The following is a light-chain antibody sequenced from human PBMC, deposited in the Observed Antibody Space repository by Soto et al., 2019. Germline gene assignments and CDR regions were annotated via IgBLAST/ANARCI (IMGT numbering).Light chain of an antibody. V-gene: IGKV4-1*01. CDR2: WAS. Sequence: DIVMTQSPDSLAVSLGERATINCKSSQSVLYSSNNENYLAWYQQKPGQPPKLLIYWASTRESGVPDRFSGSGSGTEFTLTISSLQAEDVAVYYCQQYYSSLLTFGGGTKVEIK. CDR3: QQYYSSLLT. J-gene: IGKJ4*01. CDR1: QSVLYSSNNENY.